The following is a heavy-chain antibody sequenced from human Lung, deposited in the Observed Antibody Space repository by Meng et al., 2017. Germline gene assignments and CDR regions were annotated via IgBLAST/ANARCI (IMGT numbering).Heavy chain of an antibody. CDR1: GGSFSDYY. CDR3: ARGPTTMAHDFDY. Sequence: QVQVQQGGAGLLKPSGTLSLTCVVSGGSFSDYYWSWIRQPPGKGLEWIGEINHSGSTNYNPSLESRATISVDTSQNNLSLKLSSVTAADSAVYYCARGPTTMAHDFDYWGQGTLVTVSS. D-gene: IGHD4-11*01. J-gene: IGHJ4*02. CDR2: INHSGST. V-gene: IGHV4-34*01.